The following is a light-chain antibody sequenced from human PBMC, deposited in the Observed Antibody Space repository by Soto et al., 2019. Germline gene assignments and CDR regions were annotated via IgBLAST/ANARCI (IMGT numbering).Light chain of an antibody. CDR3: SSYAGRNIYV. Sequence: QSVLTQPASVSGSPGQPITISCTGTSSDVGSFDSVAWYQHNPGKAPKLMIYDVSNRPSGVSSRFSGSKSGNTASLSISGLQTEDEANYYCSSYAGRNIYVFGTGTKVTVL. CDR1: SSDVGSFDS. V-gene: IGLV2-14*01. CDR2: DVS. J-gene: IGLJ1*01.